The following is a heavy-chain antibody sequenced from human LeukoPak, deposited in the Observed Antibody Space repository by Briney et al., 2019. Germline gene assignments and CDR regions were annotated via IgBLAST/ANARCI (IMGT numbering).Heavy chain of an antibody. CDR1: GFTFSSYA. Sequence: PGGSLRLSCAASGFTFSSYAMSWVRQAPGKGLEWVSSISGSGGSTYYADSVKGRFTISRDNSKNTLYLQMNSLRAEDTAVYYCAKDFTHYYGSGSYYNDWGQGTLVTVSS. J-gene: IGHJ4*02. CDR2: ISGSGGST. CDR3: AKDFTHYYGSGSYYND. D-gene: IGHD3-10*01. V-gene: IGHV3-23*01.